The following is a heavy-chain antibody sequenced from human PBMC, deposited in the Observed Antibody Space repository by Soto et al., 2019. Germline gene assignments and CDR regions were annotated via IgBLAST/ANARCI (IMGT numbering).Heavy chain of an antibody. CDR2: IWFDGSDK. CDR3: ARLYCSASSCYSVGAFDI. V-gene: IGHV3-33*01. CDR1: GFTFSSYG. Sequence: QVQLVESGGGVVQPGRSLRLSCAASGFTFSSYGMHWVRQDPGKGLEWVALIWFDGSDKYYTESVKGRFTISRDNSKSTLYLQMNSLRAEDTAVYYCARLYCSASSCYSVGAFDIRGQGTMVTVSS. J-gene: IGHJ3*02. D-gene: IGHD2-15*01.